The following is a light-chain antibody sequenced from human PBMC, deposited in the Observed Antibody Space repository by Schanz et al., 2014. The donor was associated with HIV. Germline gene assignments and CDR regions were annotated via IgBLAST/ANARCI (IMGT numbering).Light chain of an antibody. Sequence: QSVLTQPPSASGTPGQRVTISCSGSSSDHGSNTENWYQQLPGTAPKLLIYSNDQRPSGVPARFSGSKSGNTASLTISGLQAEDEADYYCCSHAGSNNLLFGGGTKLTVL. CDR3: CSHAGSNNLL. CDR2: SND. V-gene: IGLV1-44*01. CDR1: SSDHGSNT. J-gene: IGLJ2*01.